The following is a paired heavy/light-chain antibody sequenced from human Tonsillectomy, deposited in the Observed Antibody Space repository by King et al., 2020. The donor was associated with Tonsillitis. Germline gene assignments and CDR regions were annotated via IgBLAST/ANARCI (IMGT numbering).Light chain of an antibody. Sequence: NFMLTQPHSVSESPGQTVTISCTRSSGSIANNYVQWYQQRPDSAPTIVIYEDSQRPSGVPDRFSGSIDTSSNSASLTISGLQTEDEADYYCQSYDVGSPVVFGGGTKLTVL. CDR2: EDS. CDR1: SGSIANNY. V-gene: IGLV6-57*01. CDR3: QSYDVGSPVV. J-gene: IGLJ3*02.
Heavy chain of an antibody. CDR3: AKGAVAFNFGNYGPDYFDY. CDR2: ISNNADTQ. CDR1: GFSFSTFA. V-gene: IGHV3-30*18. Sequence: VQLVQSGGGVVQPGRSLRLSCEASGFSFSTFAMHWVRQTPGKGLLWVSLISNNADTQYYADSVKGRFAISRDNSRVYLQMNSLTSEDTAVYYCAKGAVAFNFGNYGPDYFDYWGQGTLVTVSS. D-gene: IGHD6-19*01. J-gene: IGHJ4*02.